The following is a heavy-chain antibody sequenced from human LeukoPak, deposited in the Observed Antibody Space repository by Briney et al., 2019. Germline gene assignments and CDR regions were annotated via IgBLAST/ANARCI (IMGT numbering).Heavy chain of an antibody. CDR3: AKGHALLWFGELFGV. Sequence: GGSLRLSCAASGFTFSSYAMHWVRQAPGKGLEWVAFIRYDGSNKYYADSVKGRFTISRDNSKNTLYLQMNSLRAEDTAVYYCAKGHALLWFGELFGVWGQGTLVTVSS. J-gene: IGHJ4*02. CDR1: GFTFSSYA. CDR2: IRYDGSNK. D-gene: IGHD3-10*01. V-gene: IGHV3-30*02.